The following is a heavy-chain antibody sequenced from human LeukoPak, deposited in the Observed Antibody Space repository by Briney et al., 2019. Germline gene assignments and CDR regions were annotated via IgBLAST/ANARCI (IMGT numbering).Heavy chain of an antibody. V-gene: IGHV3-66*01. CDR1: GFSVSINY. CDR3: AAKGPGYTGSYLFAR. D-gene: IGHD3-16*02. Sequence: GGSLRLSCAASGFSVSINYMSWVRQAPGKGLEWVSVLYSSGITDYTDSVKGRFTISRDDSENTLYLHMSGLRAGDTAVYYCAAKGPGYTGSYLFARWGQGTLVTVSS. J-gene: IGHJ4*02. CDR2: LYSSGIT.